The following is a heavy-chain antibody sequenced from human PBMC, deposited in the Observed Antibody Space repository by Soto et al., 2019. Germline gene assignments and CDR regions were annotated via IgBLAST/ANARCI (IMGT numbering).Heavy chain of an antibody. J-gene: IGHJ6*02. D-gene: IGHD3-3*01. CDR3: ARATPYDFWSGYYRSYGLDV. CDR1: GYTFTGYF. Sequence: VQLVQSGAEVKSPGASVRVSCTTSGYTFTGYFIHWVRQAPGQGLEWMGWINPNSGDTSYSQKFQGWVTMARDTSISTAYMELSRLRSDDTAVYYCARATPYDFWSGYYRSYGLDVWGQGTTVTV. V-gene: IGHV1-2*04. CDR2: INPNSGDT.